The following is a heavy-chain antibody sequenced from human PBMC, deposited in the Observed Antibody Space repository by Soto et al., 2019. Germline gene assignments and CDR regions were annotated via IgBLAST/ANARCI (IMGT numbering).Heavy chain of an antibody. Sequence: VQLVESGGGLVQPGGSLRLSCAASGYTFSSYAMHWVRQAPGKGLEYVSAISSYGGSTYYANSVKGRFTISRDNSKNTLYLQMGSLRAEDMAVYYCARDPDSSGYYYFDYWGQGTLVIVSS. CDR3: ARDPDSSGYYYFDY. J-gene: IGHJ4*02. CDR2: ISSYGGST. D-gene: IGHD3-22*01. V-gene: IGHV3-64*01. CDR1: GYTFSSYA.